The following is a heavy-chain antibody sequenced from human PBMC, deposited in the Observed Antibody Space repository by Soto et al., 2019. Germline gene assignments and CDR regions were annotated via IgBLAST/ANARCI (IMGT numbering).Heavy chain of an antibody. CDR1: GGSISSSSYY. D-gene: IGHD2-15*01. Sequence: PWETLSLTCTVSGGSISSSSYYWGWIRQPPGKGLEWIGSIYYSGSTYYNPSLKSRVTISVDTSKNQFSLKLSSVTAADTAVYYCARTVVAAAYYYMDVWGKGTTVTVSS. CDR2: IYYSGST. V-gene: IGHV4-39*01. J-gene: IGHJ6*03. CDR3: ARTVVAAAYYYMDV.